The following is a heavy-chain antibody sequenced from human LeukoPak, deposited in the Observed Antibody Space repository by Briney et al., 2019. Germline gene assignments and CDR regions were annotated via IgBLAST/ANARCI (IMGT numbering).Heavy chain of an antibody. CDR2: IYYSGST. J-gene: IGHJ5*02. V-gene: IGHV4-61*08. CDR1: GGSIGSSGYY. CDR3: ARDAFSWYYDILTGSNWFDP. Sequence: PSGTLSLTCTVSGGSIGSSGYYYNWIRQPPGKGLEWIGYIYYSGSTNYNPSLKSRVTISVDTSKNQFSLKLSSVTAADTAVYYCARDAFSWYYDILTGSNWFDPWGQGTLVTVSS. D-gene: IGHD3-9*01.